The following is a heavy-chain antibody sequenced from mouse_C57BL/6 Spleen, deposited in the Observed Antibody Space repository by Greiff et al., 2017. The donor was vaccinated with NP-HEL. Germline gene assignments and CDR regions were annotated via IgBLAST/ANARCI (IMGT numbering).Heavy chain of an antibody. CDR1: GYTFTSYW. J-gene: IGHJ1*03. CDR3: ARDITTVVATRWYFDV. V-gene: IGHV1-61*01. D-gene: IGHD1-1*01. Sequence: QVHVKQPGAELVRPGSSVKLSCKASGYTFTSYWMDWVKQRPGQGLEWIGNIYPSDSETHYNQKFKDKATLTVDKSSSTAYMQLSSLTSEDSAVYYCARDITTVVATRWYFDVWGTGTTVTVSS. CDR2: IYPSDSET.